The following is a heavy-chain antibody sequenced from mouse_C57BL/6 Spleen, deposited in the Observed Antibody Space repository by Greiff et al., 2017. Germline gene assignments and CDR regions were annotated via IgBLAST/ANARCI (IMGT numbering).Heavy chain of an antibody. V-gene: IGHV6-3*01. J-gene: IGHJ4*01. CDR1: GFTFSNYW. Sequence: EVHLVESGGGLVQPGGSMKLSCVASGFTFSNYWMNWVRQSPEKGLEWVAQIRLKSDNYATHYAESVKGRFTISRDDSKSSVYLQMNNLRAEDTGIYYCTETVDAMDYWGQGTSVTVSS. CDR3: TETVDAMDY. CDR2: IRLKSDNYAT. D-gene: IGHD1-1*01.